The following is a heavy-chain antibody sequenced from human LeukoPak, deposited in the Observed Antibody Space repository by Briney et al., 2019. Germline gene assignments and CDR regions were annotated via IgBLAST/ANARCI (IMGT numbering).Heavy chain of an antibody. V-gene: IGHV4-39*01. CDR3: YALPYYYYMDV. CDR1: GGSISSSSYY. CDR2: IYYSGST. Sequence: PSETLSLTCTVSGGSISSSSYYWGWIRQPPGKGLEWIGSIYYSGSTYYNPSLKSRVTISVDTSKNQFSLKLSSVTAADTAVYSCYALPYYYYMDVWGKGTTVTVSS. D-gene: IGHD2-2*01. J-gene: IGHJ6*03.